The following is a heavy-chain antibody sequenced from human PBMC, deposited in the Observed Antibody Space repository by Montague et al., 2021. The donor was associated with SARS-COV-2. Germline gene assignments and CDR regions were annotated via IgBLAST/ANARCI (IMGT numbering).Heavy chain of an antibody. V-gene: IGHV3-11*01. CDR2: ISPSGKTI. D-gene: IGHD4-17*01. Sequence: SLRLSCAASGFSFNKHYMTWIRQAPGKGLEWISYISPSGKTIYYRDSLKGRFTIARDNAKNSLYLQLTSLTADDTGIYFCARDEGRDYHLKTFDVWGPGTKVTVS. CDR3: ARDEGRDYHLKTFDV. CDR1: GFSFNKHY. J-gene: IGHJ3*01.